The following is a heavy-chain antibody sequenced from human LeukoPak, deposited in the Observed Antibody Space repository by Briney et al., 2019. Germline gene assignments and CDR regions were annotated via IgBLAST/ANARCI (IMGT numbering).Heavy chain of an antibody. J-gene: IGHJ4*02. CDR3: TTYPMVYAMNY. V-gene: IGHV3-15*01. Sequence: GGSPRLSCAASGFTFSNAWMSWVRQAPGKGLEWVGRIKSKTDGGTTDYAAPVKGRFTISRDDSKNTLFLQMNSLKSEDTAIYYCTTYPMVYAMNYWGQGTLVTVSS. D-gene: IGHD2-8*01. CDR2: IKSKTDGGTT. CDR1: GFTFSNAW.